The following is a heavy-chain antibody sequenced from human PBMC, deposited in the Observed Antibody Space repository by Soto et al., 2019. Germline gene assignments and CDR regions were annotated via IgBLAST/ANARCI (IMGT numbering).Heavy chain of an antibody. CDR1: GFTFSSYD. V-gene: IGHV3-13*04. CDR3: ARAIDYDILTGYPAPPDY. J-gene: IGHJ4*02. D-gene: IGHD3-9*01. Sequence: GGSLRLSCAASGFTFSSYDMHWVRQATGKGLEWASAIGTAGDTYYPGSVKGRFTISRENAKNSLYLQMNSLRAGDTAVYYCARAIDYDILTGYPAPPDYWGQGTLVTVSS. CDR2: IGTAGDT.